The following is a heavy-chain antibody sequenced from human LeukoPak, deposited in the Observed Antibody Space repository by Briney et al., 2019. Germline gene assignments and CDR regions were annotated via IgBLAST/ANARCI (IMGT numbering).Heavy chain of an antibody. D-gene: IGHD2-21*02. CDR1: GFTFSDYW. J-gene: IGHJ4*02. V-gene: IGHV3-7*01. CDR3: ATPIMYCGGDCFGDY. Sequence: GGSLRLSCAASGFTFSDYWMSWVRQVPGKGLEWVASIKEDGSEKHSTDSVKGRFTISRDNAKNSVFLQMNSLRAEDTAVYLCATPIMYCGGDCFGDYWGRGTLVTVSS. CDR2: IKEDGSEK.